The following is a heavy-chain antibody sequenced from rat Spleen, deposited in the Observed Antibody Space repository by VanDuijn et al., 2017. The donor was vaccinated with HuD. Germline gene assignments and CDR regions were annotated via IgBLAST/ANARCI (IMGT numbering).Heavy chain of an antibody. CDR3: SREARGGSSDY. D-gene: IGHD5-1*01. V-gene: IGHV5-29*01. CDR2: IKYDGSST. J-gene: IGHJ2*01. Sequence: EVQLVESGGGLVQPGRSLKLSCAASGFTFSNYGMAWVRQAPTKGLEWVATIKYDGSSTYHRDSVKGRFTVSRDNTKSTLYLQMDSLRSEDKATYYCSREARGGSSDYWGQGIMVTVSS. CDR1: GFTFSNYG.